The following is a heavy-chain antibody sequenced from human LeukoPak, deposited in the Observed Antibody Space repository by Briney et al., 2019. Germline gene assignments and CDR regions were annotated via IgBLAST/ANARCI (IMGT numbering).Heavy chain of an antibody. CDR2: INPNSGGT. Sequence: AASVKVSCKASGYTFTGYYMHWVRQAPGQGLEWMGWINPNSGGTNCAQKFQGRVTMTRDTSISTAYMELSRLRSDDTAVYYCARAVVSNYLLTGMDVWGKGTTVTVSS. V-gene: IGHV1-2*02. CDR3: ARAVVSNYLLTGMDV. J-gene: IGHJ6*04. CDR1: GYTFTGYY. D-gene: IGHD4-11*01.